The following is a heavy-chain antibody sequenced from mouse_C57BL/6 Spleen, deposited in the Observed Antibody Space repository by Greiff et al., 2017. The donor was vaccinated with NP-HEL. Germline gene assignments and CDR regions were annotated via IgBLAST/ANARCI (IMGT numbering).Heavy chain of an antibody. CDR2: IWSGGST. D-gene: IGHD1-1*01. CDR1: GFSLTSYG. Sequence: VQLQQSGPGLVQPSQSLSITCTVSGFSLTSYGVHWVRQSPGKGLEWLGVIWSGGSTDYNAAFISRLSISKDNSKSQVFFKMNRLQADDTAIYYCARTGTLYYFDYWGQGTTLTVSS. CDR3: ARTGTLYYFDY. V-gene: IGHV2-2*01. J-gene: IGHJ2*01.